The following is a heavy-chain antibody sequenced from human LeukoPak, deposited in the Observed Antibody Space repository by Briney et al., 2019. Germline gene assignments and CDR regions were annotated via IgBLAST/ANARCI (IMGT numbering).Heavy chain of an antibody. Sequence: ASVKVSCKASGYTFTSYAMHWVRQAPGQRLEWMGWINAGNGNTKYSQKFQGRVTITRDTSASTAYMELSSLRSEDTAVYYCARGERLVHKAFDTWGQGTMVTVSS. CDR3: ARGERLVHKAFDT. CDR2: INAGNGNT. D-gene: IGHD3-9*01. V-gene: IGHV1-3*01. CDR1: GYTFTSYA. J-gene: IGHJ3*02.